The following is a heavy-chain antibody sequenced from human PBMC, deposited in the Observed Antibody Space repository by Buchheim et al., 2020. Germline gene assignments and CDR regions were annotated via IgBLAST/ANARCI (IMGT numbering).Heavy chain of an antibody. CDR1: GFTFSSYG. Sequence: QVQLVESGGGVVQPGRSLRLSCAASGFTFSSYGMHWVRQAPGKGLEWVAVISYDGSNKYYADSVKGRFTISRDNSKNTLYLQMNSLRAEDTAVYYCAKEEWEMATITLKYYFDYWGQGTL. J-gene: IGHJ4*02. CDR2: ISYDGSNK. CDR3: AKEEWEMATITLKYYFDY. V-gene: IGHV3-30*18. D-gene: IGHD5-24*01.